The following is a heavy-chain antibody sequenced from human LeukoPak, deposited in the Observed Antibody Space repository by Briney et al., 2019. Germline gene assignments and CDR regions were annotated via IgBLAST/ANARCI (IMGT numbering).Heavy chain of an antibody. D-gene: IGHD3-22*01. CDR2: ISGSDDST. CDR1: GFTFSIYA. J-gene: IGHJ4*02. CDR3: AKGISYYYDSGGHYLDY. V-gene: IGHV3-23*01. Sequence: HSGGSLRLSCAASGFTFSIYAMNWVRQAPGKGLEWVSTISGSDDSTYYADSVKGRFTISRDNSKNTLYLQMNSLRAEDTAVYYCAKGISYYYDSGGHYLDYWGQGTLVTVSS.